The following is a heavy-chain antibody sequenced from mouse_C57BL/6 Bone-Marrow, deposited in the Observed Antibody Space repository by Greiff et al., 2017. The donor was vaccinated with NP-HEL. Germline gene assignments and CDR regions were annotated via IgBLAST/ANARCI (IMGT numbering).Heavy chain of an antibody. V-gene: IGHV1-55*01. CDR1: GYTFTSYW. CDR3: AREDYYGSSFYAMDY. J-gene: IGHJ4*01. Sequence: VQLQQPGAELVKPGASVKMSCKASGYTFTSYWITWVKQRPGQGLEWIGDIYPGSGSTNYNEKFKSKATLTVDTSSSTAYMQLSSLTSEDSAVYYCAREDYYGSSFYAMDYWGQGTSVTVSS. CDR2: IYPGSGST. D-gene: IGHD1-1*01.